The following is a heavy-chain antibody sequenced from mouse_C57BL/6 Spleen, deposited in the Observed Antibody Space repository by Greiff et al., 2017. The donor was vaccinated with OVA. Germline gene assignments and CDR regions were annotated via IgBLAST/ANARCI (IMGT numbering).Heavy chain of an antibody. CDR2: IWSGGST. D-gene: IGHD1-1*01. J-gene: IGHJ4*01. Sequence: VQLVESGPGLVQPSQSLSITCTVSGFSLTSYGVHWVRQSPGKGLEWLGVIWSGGSTDYNAAFISRLSISKDNSKSQVFFKMNSLQADDTAIYYCARIHYYGSSYEDYAMDYWGQGTSVTVSS. CDR1: GFSLTSYG. V-gene: IGHV2-2*01. CDR3: ARIHYYGSSYEDYAMDY.